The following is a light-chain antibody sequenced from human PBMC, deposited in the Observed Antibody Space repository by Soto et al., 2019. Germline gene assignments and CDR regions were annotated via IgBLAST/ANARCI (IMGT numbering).Light chain of an antibody. Sequence: EIVLTQSPGTLSLSPGERATLSCRASQSVSSTYLAWYQQKPGQAPRLLIYAASTRATGIPDRFSGSGSGTDFTLTISRLESEDFAVYFCQHYGSYLKTFGQGTKVEIK. CDR2: AAS. CDR3: QHYGSYLKT. J-gene: IGKJ1*01. CDR1: QSVSSTY. V-gene: IGKV3-20*01.